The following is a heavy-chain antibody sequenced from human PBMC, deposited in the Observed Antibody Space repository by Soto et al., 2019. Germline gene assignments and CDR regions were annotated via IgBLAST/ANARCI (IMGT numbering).Heavy chain of an antibody. D-gene: IGHD3-22*01. CDR2: IYYSGST. J-gene: IGHJ5*01. V-gene: IGHV4-31*08. Sequence: TLSLTCTVSGCSISSGGYYWSWIRQHPGKGLEWIGYIYYSGSTYYNPSLKSRVTISRDNSKRILYLQLNSLRAEDTAVYYCTNGPLITGDSWGQGTLVTV. CDR3: TNGPLITGDS. CDR1: GCSISSGGYY.